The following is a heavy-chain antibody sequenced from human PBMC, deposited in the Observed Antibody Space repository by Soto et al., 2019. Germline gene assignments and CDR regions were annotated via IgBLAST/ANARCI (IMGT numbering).Heavy chain of an antibody. V-gene: IGHV3-23*01. J-gene: IGHJ5*02. CDR3: AKDAVVTVVAWFDP. D-gene: IGHD2-15*01. CDR2: ISGSGGST. Sequence: QAPGKGLEWVSAISGSGGSTYYADSVKGRFTISRDNSKNTLYLQMNSLRAEDTAVYYCAKDAVVTVVAWFDPWGQGTLVTVSS.